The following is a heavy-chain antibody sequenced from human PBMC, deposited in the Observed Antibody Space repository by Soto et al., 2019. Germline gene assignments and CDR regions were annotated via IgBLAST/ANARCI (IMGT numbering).Heavy chain of an antibody. CDR1: GGSISSDTSY. D-gene: IGHD1-1*01. Sequence: PSETLSLTCTVSGGSISSDTSYWAWIRQPPGKGLEWIGKIYYSGSTYYSPSLKSRATMSVDTSKNQFSLKLNSVTATDTAIYYCARHEDWNYYNDWGQGTLVTVSS. CDR3: ARHEDWNYYND. CDR2: IYYSGST. V-gene: IGHV4-39*01. J-gene: IGHJ4*02.